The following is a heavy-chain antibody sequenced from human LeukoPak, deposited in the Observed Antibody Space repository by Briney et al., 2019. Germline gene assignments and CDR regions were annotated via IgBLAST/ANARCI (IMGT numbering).Heavy chain of an antibody. CDR1: GGSISSGDYY. D-gene: IGHD3-10*01. J-gene: IGHJ5*02. Sequence: SGPGLVKPSQTLSLTCTVSGGSISSGDYYWSWIRQPPGKGLEWIGYIYYSGSTYYNPSLKSRVTISVDTSKNQFSLKLSSVTAADTAVYYCARQVPGYNWFDPRGQGTLVTISS. CDR2: IYYSGST. CDR3: ARQVPGYNWFDP. V-gene: IGHV4-30-4*08.